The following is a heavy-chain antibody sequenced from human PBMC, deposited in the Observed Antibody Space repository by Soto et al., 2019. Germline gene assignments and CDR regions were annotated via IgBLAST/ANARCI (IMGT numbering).Heavy chain of an antibody. CDR1: GASISSYF. CDR3: ASLGTTVSALDS. V-gene: IGHV4-4*07. Sequence: SETLSLTCTVSGASISSYFWSWIRQPAGKGLEWIGRIYTSGSTDHNPSLESRVTMSVDTSKKQVSLKLTSVTAADTAVYYCASLGTTVSALDSWGPGTLVTVSS. CDR2: IYTSGST. D-gene: IGHD4-4*01. J-gene: IGHJ4*02.